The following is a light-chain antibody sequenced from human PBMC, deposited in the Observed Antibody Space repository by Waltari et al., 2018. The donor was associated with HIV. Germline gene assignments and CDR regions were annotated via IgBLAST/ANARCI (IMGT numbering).Light chain of an antibody. J-gene: IGKJ2*02. Sequence: EIVLTQSPRTLSLSPGERATLSCRASQSVSSSYLAWYQQKPGQAPRLLISGASSRATGIPDRFSGSGSGTDFTLTISRLEPEDFAVYYCQQYGNSPRTFGQGTKLEIK. V-gene: IGKV3-20*01. CDR1: QSVSSSY. CDR3: QQYGNSPRT. CDR2: GAS.